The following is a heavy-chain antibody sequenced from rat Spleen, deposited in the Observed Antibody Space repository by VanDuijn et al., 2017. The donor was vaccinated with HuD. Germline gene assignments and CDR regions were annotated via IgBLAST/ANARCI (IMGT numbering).Heavy chain of an antibody. Sequence: EVQLVESGGGLVQPGRSLKLSCAASGFTFSDYGMAWVRQGPTKGLEWVATISYGDSYGHSSTYYRDSVKGRFTIYRDNARSTLSLQMNSLRSEDTATYHCARRHYGYTDYFDYWGQGVMVTVSS. D-gene: IGHD1-9*01. CDR1: GFTFSDYG. V-gene: IGHV5-29*01. CDR3: ARRHYGYTDYFDY. CDR2: ISYGDSYGHSST. J-gene: IGHJ2*01.